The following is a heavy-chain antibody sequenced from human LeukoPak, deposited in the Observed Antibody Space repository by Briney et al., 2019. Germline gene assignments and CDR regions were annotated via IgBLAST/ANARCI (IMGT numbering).Heavy chain of an antibody. J-gene: IGHJ4*02. V-gene: IGHV4-34*01. Sequence: PSETLSLTCAVYGGSFSGYYWSWIRQPPGKGLEWIGEINHSGSNNYNPSLKSRVTISVDTSKNQFSLKLSSVTAADTAVYYCASFGYDSSPWGMDYWGQGTLVTVSS. CDR2: INHSGSN. D-gene: IGHD3-22*01. CDR1: GGSFSGYY. CDR3: ASFGYDSSPWGMDY.